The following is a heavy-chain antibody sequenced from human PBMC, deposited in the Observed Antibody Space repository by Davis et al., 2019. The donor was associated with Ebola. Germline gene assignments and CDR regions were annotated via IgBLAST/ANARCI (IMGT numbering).Heavy chain of an antibody. V-gene: IGHV3-53*01. Sequence: GGSLKISCVASGFSVDSHLMAWARHIPGKGLEWVSMIYGGGTTFYAASVEGRFFISRDASTNTLSLQMNSLRVEDTAFYYCARGLDFYDSRGVDSWGQGSLVTVS. CDR2: IYGGGTT. CDR1: GFSVDSHL. CDR3: ARGLDFYDSRGVDS. J-gene: IGHJ5*01. D-gene: IGHD2/OR15-2a*01.